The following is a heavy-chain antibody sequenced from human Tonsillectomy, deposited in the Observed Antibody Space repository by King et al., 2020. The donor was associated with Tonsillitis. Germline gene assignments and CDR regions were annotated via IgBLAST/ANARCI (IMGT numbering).Heavy chain of an antibody. J-gene: IGHJ4*02. Sequence: VQLVESGGGFVQPGGSLRLSCAASGFTFSSYAMSWVRLAPGKGLEWVSAISGGGGSTYYADSVKGRFTISRDNSKNTLYLQMNSLGAEDTAIYYCAKNRDSSVWYLAQDFFDYWGQGTLVTVSS. D-gene: IGHD6-19*01. CDR2: ISGGGGST. V-gene: IGHV3-23*04. CDR1: GFTFSSYA. CDR3: AKNRDSSVWYLAQDFFDY.